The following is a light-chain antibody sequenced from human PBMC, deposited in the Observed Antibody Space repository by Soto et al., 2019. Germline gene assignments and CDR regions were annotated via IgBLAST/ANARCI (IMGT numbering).Light chain of an antibody. CDR2: DAS. J-gene: IGKJ1*01. CDR3: QQSYNTPWT. V-gene: IGKV1-9*01. CDR1: QGISDS. Sequence: DIQLTQSPSFLSASVGDRVTITCRASQGISDSLAWYQQKPGKAPNLLIYDASTLQSGVPSRFSGSTSGTEFTLTISSLQPEDFATYYCQQSYNTPWTFGQGTKVEIK.